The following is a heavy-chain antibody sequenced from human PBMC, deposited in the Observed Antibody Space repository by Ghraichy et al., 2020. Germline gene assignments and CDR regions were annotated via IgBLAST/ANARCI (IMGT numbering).Heavy chain of an antibody. CDR2: IKSKTDGGTT. CDR3: TSLTWFGELEIDS. V-gene: IGHV3-15*01. Sequence: GGSLRLSCAGSGFTFSNAWMSWVRQAPGKGLEWVGRIKSKTDGGTTDYAAPVKGRFTISRDDSENTLYLQMNSLKTEDTAVYYCTSLTWFGELEIDSWGQGTLVTVSS. D-gene: IGHD3-10*01. J-gene: IGHJ4*02. CDR1: GFTFSNAW.